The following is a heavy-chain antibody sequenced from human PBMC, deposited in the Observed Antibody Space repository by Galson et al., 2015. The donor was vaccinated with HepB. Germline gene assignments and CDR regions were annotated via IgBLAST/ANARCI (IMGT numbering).Heavy chain of an antibody. D-gene: IGHD6-13*01. J-gene: IGHJ4*02. CDR1: GYTFTSYG. CDR2: ISAYNGNT. CDR3: ARGEEYGAAAGYFDY. Sequence: SVKVSCKASGYTFTSYGISWVRQAPGQGLEWMGWISAYNGNTNYAQKLQGRVTMTTDTSTSTAYMELRSLRSDDTAVYYCARGEEYGAAAGYFDYWGQGTLVTVSS. V-gene: IGHV1-18*01.